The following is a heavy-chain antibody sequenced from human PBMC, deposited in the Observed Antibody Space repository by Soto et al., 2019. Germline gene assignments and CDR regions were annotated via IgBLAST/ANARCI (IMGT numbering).Heavy chain of an antibody. CDR1: GDSISSATHY. Sequence: QLQLQESGPGLVKPSETLSLICTVSGDSISSATHYWGWIRQPPGKGLEWIGSVYYSGSTYDNPSLKSRVTISVDTSKNQFSLKMTSVTAADTAVYYCARVNYSGYAGWFDPWGQGTLVTVSS. CDR3: ARVNYSGYAGWFDP. J-gene: IGHJ5*02. D-gene: IGHD5-12*01. CDR2: VYYSGST. V-gene: IGHV4-39*01.